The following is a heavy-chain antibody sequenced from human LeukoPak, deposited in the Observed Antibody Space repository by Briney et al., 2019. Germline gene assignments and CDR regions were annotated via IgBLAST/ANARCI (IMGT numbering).Heavy chain of an antibody. V-gene: IGHV4-39*01. CDR2: IYYSGGT. CDR1: DGSMSSSSYY. J-gene: IGHJ5*02. D-gene: IGHD2-21*02. Sequence: PSETLSLTCTVSDGSMSSSSYYWGWIRQPPGKGLECIGTIYYSGGTEYSPSLKSRVTIMVDTSKNQSSLKLSSMTAADTAVYYCASLAYCGGDCYSRWFDPWGQGTLVTVSS. CDR3: ASLAYCGGDCYSRWFDP.